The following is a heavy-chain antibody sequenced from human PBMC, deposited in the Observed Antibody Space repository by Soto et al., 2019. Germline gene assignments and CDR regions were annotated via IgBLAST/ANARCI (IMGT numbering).Heavy chain of an antibody. CDR2: ISSSGKTI. CDR1: GFTSSDYE. J-gene: IGHJ4*02. V-gene: IGHV3-48*03. CDR3: QTSSNPPFDY. Sequence: PGGSLRLSCAASGFTSSDYELNWVRQAPGKGLEWVSYISSSGKTISYADSVRGRFTISRDNAKNSLYLQMNNLRAEDTAVYYCQTSSNPPFDYWGQGTLVTVSS. D-gene: IGHD4-17*01.